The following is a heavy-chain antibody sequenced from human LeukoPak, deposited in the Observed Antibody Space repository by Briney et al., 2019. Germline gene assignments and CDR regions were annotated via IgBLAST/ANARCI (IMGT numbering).Heavy chain of an antibody. CDR1: GGSFSGYY. V-gene: IGHV4-34*01. J-gene: IGHJ5*02. CDR2: INHSGST. D-gene: IGHD4-17*01. CDR3: ARDSLKTTVTTSSFDP. Sequence: SETLSLTCAVYGGSFSGYYWSWIRQPPGKGLDWIGEINHSGSTNYNPSLKSRVTISVDMSKNQFSLKLSSVTAADTAVYYCARDSLKTTVTTSSFDPWGQGTLVTVSS.